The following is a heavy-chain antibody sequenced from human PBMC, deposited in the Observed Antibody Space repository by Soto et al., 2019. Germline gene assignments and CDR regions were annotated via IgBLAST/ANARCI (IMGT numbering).Heavy chain of an antibody. Sequence: QVQLVQSGAEVKKPGSSVKVSCKASGGTFSSYAISWVRQAPGQGLEWMGGIIPIFGTANYAQKFQGRVTITADESTSTAYMELSSLRSEDTAVYYCASQMGATGTYEHYYGRDVWGQGTTVTVSS. CDR1: GGTFSSYA. V-gene: IGHV1-69*12. J-gene: IGHJ6*02. CDR3: ASQMGATGTYEHYYGRDV. D-gene: IGHD1-1*01. CDR2: IIPIFGTA.